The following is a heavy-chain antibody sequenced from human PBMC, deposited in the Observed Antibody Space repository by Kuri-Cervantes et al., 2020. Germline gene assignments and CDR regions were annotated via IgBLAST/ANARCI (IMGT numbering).Heavy chain of an antibody. D-gene: IGHD3-10*01. CDR1: GGSISSSSYY. Sequence: GSLRLSCTVSGGSISSSSYYWGWIRQPPGKGLEWIGEINHSGSTNYNPSLKSRVTISVDTSKNQFSLKLSSVTAADTAVYYCARDSNGDYYGSGSYYKTKNFDYWGQGTLVTVSS. J-gene: IGHJ4*02. CDR3: ARDSNGDYYGSGSYYKTKNFDY. CDR2: INHSGST. V-gene: IGHV4-39*07.